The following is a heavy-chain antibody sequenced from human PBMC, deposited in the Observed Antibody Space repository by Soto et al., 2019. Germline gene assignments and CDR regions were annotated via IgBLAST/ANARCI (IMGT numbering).Heavy chain of an antibody. V-gene: IGHV1-2*04. Sequence: GASVKVCCKASGYTFTGYYMHWVRQAPGQGLEWMGWINPNSGGTNYAQKFQGWVTMTRDTSISTAYMELSRLRSDDTAVYYCARDPKLMTTVMGWFDPWGQGTLVTVSS. J-gene: IGHJ5*02. CDR2: INPNSGGT. CDR3: ARDPKLMTTVMGWFDP. CDR1: GYTFTGYY. D-gene: IGHD4-17*01.